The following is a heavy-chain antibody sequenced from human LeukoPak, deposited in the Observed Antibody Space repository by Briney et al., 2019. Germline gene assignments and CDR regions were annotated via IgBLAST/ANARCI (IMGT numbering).Heavy chain of an antibody. Sequence: GASVKVSCKASGYTFTGYYMHWVRQAPGQGLEWMGWINPNSGGTNYAQKFQGRVTMTRDTSISTAYMELSRLRSDDTAVYYCAREKYDYVWGSYRPDCFGYWGQGTLVTVSS. CDR1: GYTFTGYY. D-gene: IGHD3-16*02. CDR2: INPNSGGT. V-gene: IGHV1-2*02. J-gene: IGHJ4*02. CDR3: AREKYDYVWGSYRPDCFGY.